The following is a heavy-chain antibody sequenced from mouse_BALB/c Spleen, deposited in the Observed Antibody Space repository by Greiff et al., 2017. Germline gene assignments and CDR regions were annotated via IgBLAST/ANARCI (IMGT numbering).Heavy chain of an antibody. CDR2: ISSGGSYT. V-gene: IGHV5-6*01. Sequence: EVQVVESGGDLVKPGGSLKLSCAASGFTFSSYGMSWVRQTPDKRLEWVATISSGGSYTYYPDSVKGRFTISRDNAKNTLYLQMSSLKSEDTAMYYCARGLYDGYYDWYFDVWGAGTTVTVSS. CDR1: GFTFSSYG. J-gene: IGHJ1*01. CDR3: ARGLYDGYYDWYFDV. D-gene: IGHD2-3*01.